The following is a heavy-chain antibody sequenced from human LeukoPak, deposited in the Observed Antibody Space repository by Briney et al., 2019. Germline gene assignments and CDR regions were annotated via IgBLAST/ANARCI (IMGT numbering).Heavy chain of an antibody. CDR2: ISAYHGRT. D-gene: IGHD6-6*01. CDR1: RYTLTSYG. Sequence: SANVSRKPSRYTLTSYGITWVRQAPGQGLEWMGWISAYHGRTNHAQKFQDRLTMTTDTSTNTAYMELRSLASDDTALYYCARGDRYSTSSSGLDYWGQGTLVTVS. CDR3: ARGDRYSTSSSGLDY. J-gene: IGHJ4*02. V-gene: IGHV1-18*01.